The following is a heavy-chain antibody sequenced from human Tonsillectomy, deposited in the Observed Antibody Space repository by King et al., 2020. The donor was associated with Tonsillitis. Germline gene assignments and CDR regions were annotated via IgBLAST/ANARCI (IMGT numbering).Heavy chain of an antibody. CDR3: AKMAGAPYYHYYMDV. V-gene: IGHV3-23*04. CDR2: LGGGGHDT. J-gene: IGHJ6*03. D-gene: IGHD3-10*01. Sequence: VQLVESGGGLVQPGGSLRLSCTASGFTFSNFAMSWVRQAPGKGLEWVSALGGGGHDTYSADSVKGRFTISRDNSKNTLYLQLNSLRVEDTALYYCAKMAGAPYYHYYMDVWGKGTTVTVSS. CDR1: GFTFSNFA.